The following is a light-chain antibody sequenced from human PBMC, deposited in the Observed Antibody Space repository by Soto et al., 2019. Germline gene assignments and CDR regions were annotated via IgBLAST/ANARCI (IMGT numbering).Light chain of an antibody. J-gene: IGLJ1*01. V-gene: IGLV2-14*03. Sequence: QSALTQPASVSGSPGQSIAISCTGTSSDVGGYNSASWYQQHPGKAPKLLIYDVSNRPSGVSNRFSGSKSDNTASLTISGLQAEDEADYYCSSYSTGGSYVFGTGTQLTVL. CDR3: SSYSTGGSYV. CDR2: DVS. CDR1: SSDVGGYNS.